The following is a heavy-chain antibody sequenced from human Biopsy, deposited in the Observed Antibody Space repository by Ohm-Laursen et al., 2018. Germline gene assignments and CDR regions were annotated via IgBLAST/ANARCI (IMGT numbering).Heavy chain of an antibody. J-gene: IGHJ3*01. CDR1: GYTFTDYF. D-gene: IGHD3-16*02. V-gene: IGHV1-2*02. CDR3: ARDIMNPIGGLVARPDVFDV. Sequence: AASVKVSCKASGYTFTDYFLHWVRQAPGQGPEWMGWISPSSGGTNYAQKFQGRVTMIRDTSATTGYMELSSLRSDDTAVYYCARDIMNPIGGLVARPDVFDVWGQGTMVTVSS. CDR2: ISPSSGGT.